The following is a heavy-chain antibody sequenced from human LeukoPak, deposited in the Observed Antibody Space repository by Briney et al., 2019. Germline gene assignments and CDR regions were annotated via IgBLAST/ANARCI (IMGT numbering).Heavy chain of an antibody. Sequence: GASVKVSCKASGGTFSSYAISWVRQAPGQGLEWMGRIIPILGIANYAQKFQGRVTITADKSTSTAYMELSSLRSEDTAVYYCAKDLLSAYCSGGSCYSGFDYWGQGTLVTVSS. V-gene: IGHV1-69*04. D-gene: IGHD2-15*01. CDR1: GGTFSSYA. CDR3: AKDLLSAYCSGGSCYSGFDY. J-gene: IGHJ4*02. CDR2: IIPILGIA.